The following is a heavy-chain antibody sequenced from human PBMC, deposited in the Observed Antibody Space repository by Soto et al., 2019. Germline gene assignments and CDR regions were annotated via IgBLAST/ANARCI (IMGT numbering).Heavy chain of an antibody. CDR3: ARPHYDLRYGMDV. Sequence: ASVKVSCKASGYTFTSYYMHWVRQAPGQGLEWMGRINAYNGNTNYAQKLQGRVTMTTDTSTSTAYMELRSLRSDDTAVYYCARPHYDLRYGMDVWGQGTTVTVSS. J-gene: IGHJ6*02. CDR2: INAYNGNT. D-gene: IGHD3-3*01. CDR1: GYTFTSYY. V-gene: IGHV1-18*04.